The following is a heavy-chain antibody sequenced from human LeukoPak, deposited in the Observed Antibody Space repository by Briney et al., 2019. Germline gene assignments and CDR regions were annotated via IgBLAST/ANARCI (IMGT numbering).Heavy chain of an antibody. Sequence: ASVKVSCKASGYTFTSYDINWVRQATGQGLEWMGWMNPNSGNTGYAQKFQGRVTMTRNTSISTAYMELSSLRSEDTAVYYCARRFSSSWYRYYYYYMDVWGKGTRVTVSS. V-gene: IGHV1-8*01. CDR2: MNPNSGNT. J-gene: IGHJ6*03. CDR1: GYTFTSYD. D-gene: IGHD6-13*01. CDR3: ARRFSSSWYRYYYYYMDV.